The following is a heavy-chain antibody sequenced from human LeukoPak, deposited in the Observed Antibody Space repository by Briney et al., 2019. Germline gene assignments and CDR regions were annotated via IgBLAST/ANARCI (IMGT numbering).Heavy chain of an antibody. Sequence: ASVKVSCKASGYTFTSYDINCVRQATGQGLEWMVWMNPNSGNTGYTQKFQGRVTMTRNTSISTAYMELSSLRSEDTAVYYCARGGNGYDSSGYLLDYWGQGTLVTVSS. V-gene: IGHV1-8*01. J-gene: IGHJ4*02. CDR2: MNPNSGNT. CDR1: GYTFTSYD. D-gene: IGHD3-22*01. CDR3: ARGGNGYDSSGYLLDY.